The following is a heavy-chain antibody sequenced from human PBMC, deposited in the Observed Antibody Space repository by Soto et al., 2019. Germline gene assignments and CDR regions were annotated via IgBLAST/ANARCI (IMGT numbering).Heavy chain of an antibody. J-gene: IGHJ4*02. CDR3: AKDLASRITMIVVVITTVDY. CDR2: ISGSGGST. CDR1: GFTFSSYA. Sequence: GGSLRLSCAASGFTFSSYAMSWVRQAPGKGLEWVSAISGSGGSTYYADSVKGRFTISRDNSKNTLYLQMNSLRAEDTAVYYCAKDLASRITMIVVVITTVDYWGQGTLVTVSS. V-gene: IGHV3-23*01. D-gene: IGHD3-22*01.